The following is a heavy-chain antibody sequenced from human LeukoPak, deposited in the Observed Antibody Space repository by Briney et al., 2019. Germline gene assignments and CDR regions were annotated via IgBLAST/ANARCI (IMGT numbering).Heavy chain of an antibody. D-gene: IGHD5-12*01. CDR1: GFTFSSYG. J-gene: IGHJ4*02. V-gene: IGHV3-30*18. CDR3: AKDLGSGYALSLDY. Sequence: GGSLRLSCAASGFTFSSYGMDWVRQAPGKGLEWVAVISYDGSNKYYADSVKGRFTISRDNSKNTLYLQMYSLRAEDTAVYYCAKDLGSGYALSLDYWGQGTLVTVSS. CDR2: ISYDGSNK.